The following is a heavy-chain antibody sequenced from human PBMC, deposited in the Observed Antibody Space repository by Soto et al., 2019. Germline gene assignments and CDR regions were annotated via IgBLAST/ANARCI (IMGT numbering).Heavy chain of an antibody. V-gene: IGHV5-51*01. Sequence: PGESLKISCKASGYSFTTYWIGWVRQMPGKGLEWMGIIYPGDSDTRYSPSFQGQVTISAEKSISTAYLQWSSLKASVSAMFYCARKDIAGNSVDFWGQGTLVTVSS. CDR3: ARKDIAGNSVDF. CDR2: IYPGDSDT. CDR1: GYSFTTYW. J-gene: IGHJ4*02. D-gene: IGHD6-13*01.